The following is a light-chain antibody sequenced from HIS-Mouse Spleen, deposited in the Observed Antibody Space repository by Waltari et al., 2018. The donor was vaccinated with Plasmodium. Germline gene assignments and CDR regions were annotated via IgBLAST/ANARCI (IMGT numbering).Light chain of an antibody. J-gene: IGKJ1*01. V-gene: IGKV1-39*01. CDR1: QSISSY. CDR2: AAS. Sequence: DIQMTQSPSSLSASVGARVTIPCRASQSISSYLNWYQQKPGKAPKLLIYAASSLQSGDPSRCSGSGSGTDFTLTSSSLQPEDFATYYCQQSYSTWTFGQGTKVEIK. CDR3: QQSYSTWT.